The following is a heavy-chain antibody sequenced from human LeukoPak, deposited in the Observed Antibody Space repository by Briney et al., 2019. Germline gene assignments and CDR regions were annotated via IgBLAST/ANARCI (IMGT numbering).Heavy chain of an antibody. Sequence: GGSLRLSCAASGFTFSSYAMSWVRQAPGKGLEWVSAISGSGGSTYYADSVKGRFTISRDNAKNSLYLQMNSLRAEDTAVYYCARDSVPAAIRPYYYMDVWGKGTTVTVSS. D-gene: IGHD2-2*02. CDR3: ARDSVPAAIRPYYYMDV. CDR1: GFTFSSYA. J-gene: IGHJ6*03. V-gene: IGHV3-23*01. CDR2: ISGSGGST.